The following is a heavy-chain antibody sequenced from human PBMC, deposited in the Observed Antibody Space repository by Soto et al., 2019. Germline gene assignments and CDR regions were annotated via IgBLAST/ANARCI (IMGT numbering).Heavy chain of an antibody. J-gene: IGHJ5*02. CDR1: GGSISSSSYY. D-gene: IGHD3-10*01. Sequence: SETLSLTCTVSGGSISSSSYYWGWIRQPPGKGLEWIGSIYYSGSTYYNPSLKSRVTISVDTSKNQFSLKLSSVTAADTAVYYCARHEICITMVRGANNWFDPWGQGTLVTVSS. CDR3: ARHEICITMVRGANNWFDP. V-gene: IGHV4-39*01. CDR2: IYYSGST.